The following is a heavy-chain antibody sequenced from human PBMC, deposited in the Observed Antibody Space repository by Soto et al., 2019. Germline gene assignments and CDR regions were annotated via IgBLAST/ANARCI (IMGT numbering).Heavy chain of an antibody. Sequence: QPTGKGLEWVSTIGTAGDTYYAVSVKGRFTISRDNAKNSLSLQMNSLRAGDTAVYFCFKAEDGIRDSVPVSAFLLNRSSDL. V-gene: IGHV3-13*01. CDR2: IGTAGDT. D-gene: IGHD3-9*01. CDR3: FKAEDGIRDSVPVSAFLLNRSSDL. J-gene: IGHJ2*01.